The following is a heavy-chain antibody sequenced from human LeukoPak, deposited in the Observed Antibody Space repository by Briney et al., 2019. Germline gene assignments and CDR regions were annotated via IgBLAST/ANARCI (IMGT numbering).Heavy chain of an antibody. Sequence: SETLSLTCTGSGGSISSYYWSWIRQPPGKGLEWIGYIYYSGSTNYNPSLQSRVPISVDTSKNQFSLKVRSVTAADTAVYYCARHSRGIAAAVFDHWGRGTLVTVSS. CDR2: IYYSGST. CDR1: GGSISSYY. J-gene: IGHJ4*02. D-gene: IGHD6-13*01. V-gene: IGHV4-59*08. CDR3: ARHSRGIAAAVFDH.